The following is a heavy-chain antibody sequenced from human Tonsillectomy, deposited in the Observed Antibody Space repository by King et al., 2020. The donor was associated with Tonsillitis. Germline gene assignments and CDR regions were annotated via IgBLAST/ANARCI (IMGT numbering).Heavy chain of an antibody. Sequence: VQLVESGGVVVQPGGSLRLSCAASGFTFDDYAMHWVRQAPGKGLEWVSLISWDGGSTYYADSVKGRFTISRDNSKNSLYLQMNSLRAEDTALYYCAKDMGRNYYYNGMDVWGQGTTVTVSS. J-gene: IGHJ6*02. CDR3: AKDMGRNYYYNGMDV. CDR1: GFTFDDYA. D-gene: IGHD1-14*01. V-gene: IGHV3-43D*03. CDR2: ISWDGGST.